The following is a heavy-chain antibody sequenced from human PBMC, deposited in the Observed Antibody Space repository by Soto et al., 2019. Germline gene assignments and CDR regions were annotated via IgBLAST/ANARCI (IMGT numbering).Heavy chain of an antibody. CDR2: ITPSGGNT. Sequence: EVQLLESGGGLVQPGGSLRLSCAASGFTFSTYPMSWVRQAPGKGLEWVSTITPSGGNTYYADSVQGRFTISRDNSKNTLYLQMNSLRAEDTAVYYCAGRYCTNGVCYTNYYYYIDVWGKGTTVTVSS. J-gene: IGHJ6*03. V-gene: IGHV3-23*01. CDR1: GFTFSTYP. CDR3: AGRYCTNGVCYTNYYYYIDV. D-gene: IGHD2-8*01.